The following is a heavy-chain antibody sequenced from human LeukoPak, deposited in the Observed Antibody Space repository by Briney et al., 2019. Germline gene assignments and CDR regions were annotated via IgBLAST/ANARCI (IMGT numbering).Heavy chain of an antibody. V-gene: IGHV3-53*05. CDR3: VKDLMGGSYVSVD. D-gene: IGHD1-26*01. CDR1: GFTVSSNS. J-gene: IGHJ4*02. Sequence: GGSLRLSCAVSGFTVSSNSMSWVRQAPGKGLEWVSILYSGGGTDYADSVKGRFTISRDNSKNTLYLQMSSLRAEDTAVYYCVKDLMGGSYVSVDWGQGTLVTVSS. CDR2: LYSGGGT.